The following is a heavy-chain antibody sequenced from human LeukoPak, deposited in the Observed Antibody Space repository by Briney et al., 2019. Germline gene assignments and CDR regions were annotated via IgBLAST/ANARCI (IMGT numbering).Heavy chain of an antibody. Sequence: GGSLRLSCAASGFTFSSYSMNWVRQAPGKGLEWVSSISNSSSYIYYADSVKGRFTISRDNAKNSLYLQMNSLRAEDTAVYYCARSIRFLEWYDYWGQGTLVTVSS. V-gene: IGHV3-21*01. CDR2: ISNSSSYI. CDR1: GFTFSSYS. J-gene: IGHJ4*02. D-gene: IGHD3-3*01. CDR3: ARSIRFLEWYDY.